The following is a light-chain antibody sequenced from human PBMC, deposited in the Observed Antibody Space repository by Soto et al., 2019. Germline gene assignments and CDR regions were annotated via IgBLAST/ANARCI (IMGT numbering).Light chain of an antibody. Sequence: QSVLTQPRSVSGSPGQSVTISCTGTSSDVGVYNYVSWYQQYPGNAPKIMIYDVSKRPSGVPDRFSGSKSDNTASLTISGLQAEDEADHYCCSYAGSYTFVFGIGTKVTVL. CDR3: CSYAGSYTFV. CDR1: SSDVGVYNY. J-gene: IGLJ1*01. V-gene: IGLV2-11*01. CDR2: DVS.